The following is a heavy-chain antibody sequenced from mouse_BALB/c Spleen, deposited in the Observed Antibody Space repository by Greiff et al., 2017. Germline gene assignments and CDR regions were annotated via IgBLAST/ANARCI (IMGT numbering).Heavy chain of an antibody. D-gene: IGHD1-1*02. Sequence: VQLQESGPGLVKPSQSLSLTCSVTGYSITSGYYWNWIRQFPGNKLEWMGYISYDGSNNYNPSLKNRISITRDTSKNQFFLKLNSVTTEDTATYYCARAYYPHYFDYWGQGTTLTVSS. J-gene: IGHJ2*01. CDR1: GYSITSGYY. CDR3: ARAYYPHYFDY. V-gene: IGHV3-6*02. CDR2: ISYDGSN.